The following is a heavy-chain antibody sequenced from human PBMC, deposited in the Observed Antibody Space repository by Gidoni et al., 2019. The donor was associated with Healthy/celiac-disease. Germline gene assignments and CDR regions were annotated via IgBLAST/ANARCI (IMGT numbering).Heavy chain of an antibody. D-gene: IGHD6-19*01. CDR2: IYYSGST. Sequence: QLQLQESCPGLVEPSETLSVRCTVAGGAISSSSSYWGWSRPHPGKGLEGIGRIYYSGSTYYTPSLKSRVTISVDTSKNQFSLKLSSVTAADTAVYYCVRHNPEWLADYYYGMDVWGQGTTVTVSS. V-gene: IGHV4-39*01. CDR3: VRHNPEWLADYYYGMDV. J-gene: IGHJ6*02. CDR1: GGAISSSSSY.